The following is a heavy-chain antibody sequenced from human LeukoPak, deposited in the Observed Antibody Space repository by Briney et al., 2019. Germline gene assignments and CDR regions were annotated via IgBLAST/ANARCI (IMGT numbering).Heavy chain of an antibody. CDR3: ARGIVVVPAAITWFDP. J-gene: IGHJ5*02. CDR1: GGTFSVYA. Sequence: ASVKVSCKASGGTFSVYAISWVRQAPGQGLEWMGGVIPIFGTANYAPKFQGRVTVTTDESTSTAYMELSSLRSEDTAVYYCARGIVVVPAAITWFDPWGQGTLVTVSS. D-gene: IGHD2-2*01. CDR2: VIPIFGTA. V-gene: IGHV1-69*05.